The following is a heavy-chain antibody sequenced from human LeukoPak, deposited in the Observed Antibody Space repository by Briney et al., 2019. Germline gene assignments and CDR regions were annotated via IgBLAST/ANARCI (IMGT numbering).Heavy chain of an antibody. D-gene: IGHD5-18*01. CDR2: FGISGTI. CDR3: AGYGFYPY. J-gene: IGHJ4*02. V-gene: IGHV3-48*01. CDR1: GFTVSTYD. Sequence: GGPLRPSFAAPGFTVSTYDMNWVRKAPGEGPEWIAYFGISGTIYYADSVRGRFTISRDSAKNSLHLEMNSLRVDDTAIYYCAGYGFYPYWGQGTPVTVSS.